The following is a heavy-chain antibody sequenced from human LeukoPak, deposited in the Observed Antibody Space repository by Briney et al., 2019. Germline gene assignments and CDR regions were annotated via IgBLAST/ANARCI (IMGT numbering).Heavy chain of an antibody. V-gene: IGHV1-18*01. D-gene: IGHD3-22*01. Sequence: ASVKVSCKASGYTFTSYGISWVRQAPGQGLEWMGWISAYNGNTNYAQKLQGRVTMTTDTSTSTAYMELRSLRSDDTAAYYCALLGEELTMMSWFDPWGQGTLVTVSS. CDR2: ISAYNGNT. J-gene: IGHJ5*02. CDR1: GYTFTSYG. CDR3: ALLGEELTMMSWFDP.